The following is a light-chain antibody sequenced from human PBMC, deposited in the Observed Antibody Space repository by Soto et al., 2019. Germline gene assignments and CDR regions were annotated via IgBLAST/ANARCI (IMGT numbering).Light chain of an antibody. Sequence: DIQMTQSPSTLSASVGDRVTITCRASQSISSWLAWYQQKPGKAPKLLIYDASSLESGGPSRFSGSGSGTEFTLTISSLQPDDFSTYYCQQYSGWTFGQGTKVEIK. J-gene: IGKJ1*01. CDR1: QSISSW. V-gene: IGKV1-5*01. CDR2: DAS. CDR3: QQYSGWT.